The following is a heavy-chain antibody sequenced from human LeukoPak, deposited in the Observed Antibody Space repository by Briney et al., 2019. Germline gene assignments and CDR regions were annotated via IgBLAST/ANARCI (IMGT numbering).Heavy chain of an antibody. V-gene: IGHV1-69*13. Sequence: SVKVSCKASGGTFSNYAISWVRQAPGQGLEWMGGIIPIFGTANYAQRFQGRVTITADESTSTAYMELSSLRSEDTAVYYCARDGCSSTSCYGQTYNWFDPWGQGTLVTVSS. CDR3: ARDGCSSTSCYGQTYNWFDP. D-gene: IGHD2-2*01. CDR2: IIPIFGTA. CDR1: GGTFSNYA. J-gene: IGHJ5*02.